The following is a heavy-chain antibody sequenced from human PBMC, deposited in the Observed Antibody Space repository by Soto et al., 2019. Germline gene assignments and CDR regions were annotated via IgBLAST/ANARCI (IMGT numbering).Heavy chain of an antibody. J-gene: IGHJ4*02. D-gene: IGHD4-17*01. V-gene: IGHV3-30*03. CDR3: ARDGHPSTVPETPPEF. Sequence: QVRLAESGGGVVQPGRSLRLSCAASGFGFSHYAFHWVRQAPGKGLEWLTVISYDGNAKFYGDSVKGRFTVSRDNSHNTVYLQMTSLRIEDTAPYYCARDGHPSTVPETPPEFWGQGTLVTVSS. CDR2: ISYDGNAK. CDR1: GFGFSHYA.